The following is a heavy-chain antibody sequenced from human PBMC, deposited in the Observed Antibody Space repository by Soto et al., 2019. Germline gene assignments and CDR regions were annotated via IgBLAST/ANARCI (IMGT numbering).Heavy chain of an antibody. J-gene: IGHJ4*02. Sequence: GGSLRLSCAASGFTFSSYSMNWVRQAPGKGLEWVSSISSSSSYIYYADSVKGRFTISRDNAKNSLYLQMNSLRAEDTAVYYCAKDVDTAMDTNFDYWGQGTLVTVSS. CDR1: GFTFSSYS. CDR2: ISSSSSYI. D-gene: IGHD5-18*01. V-gene: IGHV3-21*01. CDR3: AKDVDTAMDTNFDY.